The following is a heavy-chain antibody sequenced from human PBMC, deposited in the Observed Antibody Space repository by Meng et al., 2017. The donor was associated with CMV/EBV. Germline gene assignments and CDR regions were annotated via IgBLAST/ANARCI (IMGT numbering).Heavy chain of an antibody. V-gene: IGHV4-39*07. CDR3: ARDPPYYDILTGYLPSYYFDY. Sequence: SETLSLTCTVSGGSISSSSYYWGWIRQPPGKGLEWIGSIYYSGSTYYSPSLKSRVTISVDTSKNQFSLKLSSVTAADTAVYYCARDPPYYDILTGYLPSYYFDYWGQGTLVTVSS. D-gene: IGHD3-9*01. J-gene: IGHJ4*02. CDR1: GGSISSSSYY. CDR2: IYYSGST.